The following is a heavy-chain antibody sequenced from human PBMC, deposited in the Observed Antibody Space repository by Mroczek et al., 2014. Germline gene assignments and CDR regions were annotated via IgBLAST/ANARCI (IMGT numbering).Heavy chain of an antibody. V-gene: IGHV3-30-3*01. Sequence: QVQLQESGGGVVQPGRSLRLSCAASGFTFSSYAMHWVRQAPGKGLEWVAVISYDGSNKYYADSVKGRFTISRDNSKNTLYLQMNSLRAEDTAVYYCARVGYSYGYVSHAFDIWGQGTMVTVSS. CDR3: ARVGYSYGYVSHAFDI. J-gene: IGHJ3*02. D-gene: IGHD5-18*01. CDR2: ISYDGSNK. CDR1: GFTFSSYA.